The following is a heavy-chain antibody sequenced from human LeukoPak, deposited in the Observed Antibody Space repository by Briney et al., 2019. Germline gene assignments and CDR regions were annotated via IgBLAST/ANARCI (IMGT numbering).Heavy chain of an antibody. D-gene: IGHD3-10*01. CDR3: ATHFYYYGSGSYYAFDP. Sequence: ASVKVSCKTSGYIFTSYGISWVRQAPGQGLEWMGGISAYNGNTNYARKFQGRVTMTTDTSTSTAYMELRSLRFGDTAVYYCATHFYYYGSGSYYAFDPWGQGTLVIVSS. CDR2: ISAYNGNT. CDR1: GYIFTSYG. J-gene: IGHJ5*02. V-gene: IGHV1-18*01.